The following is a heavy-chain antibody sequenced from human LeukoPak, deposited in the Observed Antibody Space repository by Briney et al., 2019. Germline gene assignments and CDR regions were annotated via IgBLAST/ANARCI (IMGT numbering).Heavy chain of an antibody. D-gene: IGHD2-15*01. CDR1: GFSLSTSGVG. V-gene: IGHV2-5*01. CDR3: ARGIGYCSGGSCLALGY. J-gene: IGHJ4*02. CDR2: LYWNDDK. Sequence: SGPTLVKPTQTLTLTCTFSGFSLSTSGVGVGWIRQPPGKALEWLALLYWNDDKRYSPSLKSRLTITKDTSKNPVVLTMTNMDPVDTATYYCARGIGYCSGGSCLALGYWGQGTLVTVSS.